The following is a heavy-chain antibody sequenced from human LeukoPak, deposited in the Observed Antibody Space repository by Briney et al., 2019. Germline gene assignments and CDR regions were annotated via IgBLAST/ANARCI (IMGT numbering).Heavy chain of an antibody. D-gene: IGHD5-24*01. CDR3: ARVGRDGHNILTLGAFDV. CDR1: NGSLNSYY. V-gene: IGHV4-59*01. CDR2: IYYKGSS. Sequence: SETLSLTCTVSNGSLNSYYWSWVRQPPGKGLQFIGFIYYKGSSNYNPSLKSRVTFAVDTSKNQFSLKVTSVTAADTAVYYCARVGRDGHNILTLGAFDVWGQGTMVTVSS. J-gene: IGHJ3*01.